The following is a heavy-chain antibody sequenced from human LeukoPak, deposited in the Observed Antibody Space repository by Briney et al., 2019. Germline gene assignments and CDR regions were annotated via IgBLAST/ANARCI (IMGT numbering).Heavy chain of an antibody. J-gene: IGHJ5*02. CDR3: ARQTWDYNWFDP. CDR1: GYSFTSYW. CDR2: IDPSDSYT. Sequence: GESLKISCQGSGYSFTSYWISWVRQMPGKGLEWMGRIDPSDSYTNYSPSFQGHVTISADKSISTAYLQWSSLKASDTAMYYCARQTWDYNWFDPWGQGTLVTVSS. D-gene: IGHD1-26*01. V-gene: IGHV5-10-1*01.